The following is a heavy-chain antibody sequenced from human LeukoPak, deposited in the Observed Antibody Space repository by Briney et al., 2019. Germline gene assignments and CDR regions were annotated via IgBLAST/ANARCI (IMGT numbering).Heavy chain of an antibody. D-gene: IGHD6-13*01. V-gene: IGHV4-59*08. J-gene: IGHJ4*02. CDR3: AREEASAGDY. CDR2: IYYSGST. Sequence: SETLSLTCTVSGGSISSYYWSWIRQPPGKGLEWIGYIYYSGSTFYSPSLKSRVTISVDTSKNQFSLKLSSVTAADTAVYYCAREEASAGDYWGQGTLVTVSS. CDR1: GGSISSYY.